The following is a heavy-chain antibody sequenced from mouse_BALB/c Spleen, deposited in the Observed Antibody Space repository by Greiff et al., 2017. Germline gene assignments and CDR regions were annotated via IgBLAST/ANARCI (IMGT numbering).Heavy chain of an antibody. CDR3: ARWGYDA. D-gene: IGHD2-2*01. J-gene: IGHJ4*01. CDR1: GYTFTSYW. V-gene: IGHV1-87*01. CDR2: IYPGDGDT. Sequence: QVQLQQSGAELARPGASVKLSCKASGYTFTSYWMQWVKQRPGQGLEWIGAIYPGDGDTRYTQKFKGKSTLTADKSSSTAYMQLSSLASEDSAVYYCARWGYDAWGQGTSVTVSA.